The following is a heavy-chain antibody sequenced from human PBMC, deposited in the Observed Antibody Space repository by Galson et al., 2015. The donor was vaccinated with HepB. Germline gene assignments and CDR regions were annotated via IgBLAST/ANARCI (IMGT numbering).Heavy chain of an antibody. CDR3: ARGGIRGISYNWLDP. CDR2: VAGPGDT. D-gene: IGHD3-10*01. J-gene: IGHJ5*02. Sequence: SLRLSCATSGFTFSSHDMHWVRQVTGKGLEWVSGVAGPGDTHYADSVKGRFTVSREIAKNSLYLQMDSLRDGDTAVYYCARGGIRGISYNWLDPWGPGTLVTVSS. V-gene: IGHV3-13*01. CDR1: GFTFSSHD.